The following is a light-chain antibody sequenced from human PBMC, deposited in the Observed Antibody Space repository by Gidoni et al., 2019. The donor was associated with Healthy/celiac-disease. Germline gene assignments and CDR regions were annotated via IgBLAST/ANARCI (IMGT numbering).Light chain of an antibody. Sequence: EIVLTQSPATLSLSPGERATLSCRASQSVSSYLAWYQQKPGQAPRLLIYDASNRATGIPARFSGSGSGTDITLTISSLEPEDFAVYYCQQRSNWPPITFGQETRLEIK. CDR1: QSVSSY. CDR2: DAS. V-gene: IGKV3-11*01. J-gene: IGKJ5*01. CDR3: QQRSNWPPIT.